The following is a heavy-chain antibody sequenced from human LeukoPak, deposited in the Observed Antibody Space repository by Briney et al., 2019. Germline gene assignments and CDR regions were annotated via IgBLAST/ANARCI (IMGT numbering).Heavy chain of an antibody. Sequence: PGGSLRLSCAASGFTFSSYAMSWVRQAPGKGLEWVSAISGSGGSTYYADSVKGRFTISRDNSKNTLYLQMNSLRAEDTAVYYCAKARDIVEVPAATPIDYWGQGTLVTVSS. V-gene: IGHV3-23*01. CDR3: AKARDIVEVPAATPIDY. J-gene: IGHJ4*02. CDR1: GFTFSSYA. D-gene: IGHD2-2*01. CDR2: ISGSGGST.